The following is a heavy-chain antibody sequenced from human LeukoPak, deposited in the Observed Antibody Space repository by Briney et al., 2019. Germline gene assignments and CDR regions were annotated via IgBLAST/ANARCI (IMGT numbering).Heavy chain of an antibody. D-gene: IGHD2/OR15-2a*01. J-gene: IGHJ3*01. Sequence: ASVKVSCKASGYTFTNYYMHWVRQAPGQGFEWMGIIKVSGGSTSYAQKFQGRVTMTRDTSTSTVYMELRSLRSEDTAVYYCARTFYDTLDSDAFDFWGQGTMVIVSS. CDR1: GYTFTNYY. V-gene: IGHV1-46*01. CDR2: IKVSGGST. CDR3: ARTFYDTLDSDAFDF.